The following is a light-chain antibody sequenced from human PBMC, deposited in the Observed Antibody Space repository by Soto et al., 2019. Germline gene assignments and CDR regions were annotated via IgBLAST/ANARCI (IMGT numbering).Light chain of an antibody. J-gene: IGKJ4*01. CDR2: WAS. V-gene: IGKV4-1*01. CDR1: QSVLYSSNNENY. CDR3: QQYYSTPLT. Sequence: DLVITQSPDSLTVYLGERATINCKSSQSVLYSSNNENYLAWYQQKPGQPPKLLIYWASTRESGVPDRFSGSGSGTDSTLAISSLQAEDVAVYYCQQYYSTPLTFGGGTKV.